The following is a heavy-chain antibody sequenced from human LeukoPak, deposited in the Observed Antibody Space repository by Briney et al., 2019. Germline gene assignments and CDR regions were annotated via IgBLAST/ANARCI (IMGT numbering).Heavy chain of an antibody. Sequence: PGGSLRLSCAASGFTFSDYAMHWVRQAPGKGLEWVAVISKDGSDKYYPGSVRGRFTISRDNSKSTIYLQMDSLRAEDTAIYYCAGDYWWNYDYWGQGTLVTVSS. CDR1: GFTFSDYA. V-gene: IGHV3-30-3*01. CDR3: AGDYWWNYDY. J-gene: IGHJ4*02. D-gene: IGHD1-7*01. CDR2: ISKDGSDK.